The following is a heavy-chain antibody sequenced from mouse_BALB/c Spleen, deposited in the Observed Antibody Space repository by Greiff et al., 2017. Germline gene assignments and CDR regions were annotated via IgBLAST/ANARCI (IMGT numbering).Heavy chain of an antibody. V-gene: IGHV2-2*02. Sequence: VQGVESGPGLVQPSQSLSITCTVSGFSLTSYGVHWVRQSPGKGLEWLGVIWSGGSTDYNAAFISRLSISKDNSKSQVFFKMNSLQANDTAIYYCASPYGNFPWFAYWGQGTLVTVSA. CDR3: ASPYGNFPWFAY. J-gene: IGHJ3*01. CDR1: GFSLTSYG. CDR2: IWSGGST. D-gene: IGHD2-1*01.